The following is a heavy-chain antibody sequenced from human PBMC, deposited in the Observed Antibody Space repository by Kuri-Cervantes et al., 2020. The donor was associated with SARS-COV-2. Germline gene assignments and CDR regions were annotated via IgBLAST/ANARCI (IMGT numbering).Heavy chain of an antibody. CDR1: GYSISSGYY. CDR3: ARVRGGSYRKPNDYYFDY. J-gene: IGHJ4*02. V-gene: IGHV4-38-2*01. D-gene: IGHD1-26*01. CDR2: IYHSGST. Sequence: ESLKISCAVPGYSISSGYYWGWIRQPPGKGLEWIGSIYHSGSTYYNPSLKSRVTISVDTSKNQFSLKLSSVTAADTAVYYCARVRGGSYRKPNDYYFDYWGQGTLVTVSS.